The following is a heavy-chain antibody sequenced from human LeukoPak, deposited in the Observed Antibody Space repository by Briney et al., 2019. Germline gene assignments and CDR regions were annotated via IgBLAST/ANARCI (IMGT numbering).Heavy chain of an antibody. CDR3: ARDSGDYYYYYYGMDV. J-gene: IGHJ6*02. Sequence: ALVKVSCKASGYTFTSYAMNWVRQAPGQGLEWMGWINTNTGNPTYAQGFTGRFVFSLDTSVSTAYLQISSLKAEDTAVYYCARDSGDYYYYYYGMDVWGQGTTVTVSS. D-gene: IGHD6-25*01. V-gene: IGHV7-4-1*02. CDR1: GYTFTSYA. CDR2: INTNTGNP.